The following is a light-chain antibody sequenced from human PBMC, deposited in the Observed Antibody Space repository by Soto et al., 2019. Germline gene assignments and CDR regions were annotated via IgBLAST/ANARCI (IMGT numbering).Light chain of an antibody. CDR2: EAT. J-gene: IGLJ1*01. CDR3: SSYTTSRIYV. V-gene: IGLV2-14*02. CDR1: SSDVGSYNL. Sequence: QSALTQPASVSGSPEQSITISCTGTSSDVGSYNLVSWYQQHPGKAPKVMIYEATKRPSGVSNRFSGSKSGNTASLTISGLQAEDEADYYCSSYTTSRIYVFGTGTKLTVL.